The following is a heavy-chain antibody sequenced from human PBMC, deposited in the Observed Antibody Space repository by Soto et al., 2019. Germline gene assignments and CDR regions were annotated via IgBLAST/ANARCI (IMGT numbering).Heavy chain of an antibody. CDR1: GYIFVNYG. J-gene: IGHJ6*02. CDR3: VMVDNYVTPTPQDV. Sequence: QVQLVQSGDEVKKPGASVKVSCKASGYIFVNYGIAWVRQAPGQGLEWMGWISPYTGNTHSATKVQGRLTMTTDTATSTAYMDLGSMTSDDTAVYYCVMVDNYVTPTPQDVWGQGTTVTVSS. CDR2: ISPYTGNT. D-gene: IGHD3-16*01. V-gene: IGHV1-18*01.